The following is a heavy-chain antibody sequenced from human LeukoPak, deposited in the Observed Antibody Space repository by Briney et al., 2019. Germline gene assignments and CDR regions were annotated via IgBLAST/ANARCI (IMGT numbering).Heavy chain of an antibody. CDR3: AKDAQRGFDYSNSLES. Sequence: HSGGSLRLSCATSGFTFSHYGMHWVRQAPGKGLEWVAVIWNDGSNKYYGDSVNGRFTISRDNSQNTLYLQMNSLRVEDTAVYYCAKDAQRGFDYSNSLESWGQGTLVTVSS. CDR1: GFTFSHYG. J-gene: IGHJ5*01. D-gene: IGHD4-11*01. CDR2: IWNDGSNK. V-gene: IGHV3-33*06.